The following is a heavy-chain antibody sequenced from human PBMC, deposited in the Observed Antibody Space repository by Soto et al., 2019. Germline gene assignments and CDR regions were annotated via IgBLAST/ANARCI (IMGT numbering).Heavy chain of an antibody. Sequence: QLQLQESGPGLVKPSETLSLTCTVSGGSISSSLYYWGWIRQPPGKGLEWIGSIYYSGSTYYNPSLMSRVTISLDTSKNQFSLDLSSVTAADTAVYYCARRYGEYPFDYWGQGTLVTVSS. D-gene: IGHD6-6*01. CDR3: ARRYGEYPFDY. J-gene: IGHJ4*02. CDR1: GGSISSSLYY. V-gene: IGHV4-39*01. CDR2: IYYSGST.